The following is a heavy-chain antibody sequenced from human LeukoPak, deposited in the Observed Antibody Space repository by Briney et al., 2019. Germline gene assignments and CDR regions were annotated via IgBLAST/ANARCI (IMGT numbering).Heavy chain of an antibody. CDR3: ASDPRDGGQNV. CDR2: ISYSGDNK. CDR1: GFNLTNYA. D-gene: IGHD5-24*01. J-gene: IGHJ6*04. V-gene: IGHV3-30*04. Sequence: GGSLRLSCAASGFNLTNYAMHWVRQAPGKVLEWVTLISYSGDNKYYADSVKGRFTFSRDKSKNTLYLQMNSLRPEDSAVYYCASDPRDGGQNVWGKGTTVTVSS.